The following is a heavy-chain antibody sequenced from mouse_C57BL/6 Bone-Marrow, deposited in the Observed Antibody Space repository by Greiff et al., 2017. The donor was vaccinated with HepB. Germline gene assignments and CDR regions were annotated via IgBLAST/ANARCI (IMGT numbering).Heavy chain of an antibody. J-gene: IGHJ2*01. CDR1: GFTFTDYY. CDR2: IRNKANGYTT. CDR3: ARYYYGSSYVDY. D-gene: IGHD1-1*01. Sequence: EVKLEESGGGLVQPGGSLSLSCAASGFTFTDYYMSWVRQPPGKALEWLGFIRNKANGYTTEYSASVKGRFTISRDNSQSILYLQMNALRAEDSATYYCARYYYGSSYVDYWGQGTTLTVSS. V-gene: IGHV7-3*01.